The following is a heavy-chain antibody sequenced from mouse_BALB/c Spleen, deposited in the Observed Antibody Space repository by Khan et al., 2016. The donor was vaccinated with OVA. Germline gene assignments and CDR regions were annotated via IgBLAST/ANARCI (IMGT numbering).Heavy chain of an antibody. V-gene: IGHV1-7*01. Sequence: QMQLEESGAELAKPGASVKMSCKASGYTFTSYWMPWVKQRPGQGLEWIGYINPTSGYTDYNEKFKDKATLSADKSSSTAYMQLSSLTSEDSAIYYCTRDRIDYWGQGTTLTVSS. CDR2: INPTSGYT. CDR1: GYTFTSYW. CDR3: TRDRIDY. J-gene: IGHJ2*01.